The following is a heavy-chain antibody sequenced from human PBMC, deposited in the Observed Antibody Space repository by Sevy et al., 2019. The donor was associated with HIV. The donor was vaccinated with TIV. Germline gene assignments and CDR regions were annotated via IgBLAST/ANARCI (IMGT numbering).Heavy chain of an antibody. Sequence: GGSLRLSCAASGFTFSSYEMNWVRQAPGKGLEWVSYISGSGSTIYYADSVKGRFTISRDNAKNSLYLQMNSLRAEDTAVYYCAREGTGVGYSSSWYVNFDYWGQGTLVTVSS. V-gene: IGHV3-48*03. CDR2: ISGSGSTI. D-gene: IGHD6-13*01. CDR3: AREGTGVGYSSSWYVNFDY. J-gene: IGHJ4*02. CDR1: GFTFSSYE.